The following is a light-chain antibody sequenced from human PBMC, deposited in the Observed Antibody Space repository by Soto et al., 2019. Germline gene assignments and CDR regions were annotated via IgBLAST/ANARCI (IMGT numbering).Light chain of an antibody. CDR3: QQYNNWPPGT. Sequence: EIVMTQSPATLSVSPGERATLSSRASQRVSSNLAWYQQKPGQAPRLLIYGASTRATGIPARFSGSGSGTEFTLTISSLQSEDFAVYYCQQYNNWPPGTFGQGTKLEI. V-gene: IGKV3-15*01. CDR2: GAS. CDR1: QRVSSN. J-gene: IGKJ2*01.